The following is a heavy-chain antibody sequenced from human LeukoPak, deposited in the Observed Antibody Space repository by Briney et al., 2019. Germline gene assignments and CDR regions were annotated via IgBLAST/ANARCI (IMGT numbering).Heavy chain of an antibody. Sequence: PSETLSLTCTVSGGSISSYYWSWIRQPPGKGLEWIGYIYTSGSTNYNPPLKSRVTISVDTSKNQFSLKLSSVTAADTAVYYCARQGGSYDPHAFDIWGQGTMVTVSS. V-gene: IGHV4-4*09. CDR3: ARQGGSYDPHAFDI. CDR1: GGSISSYY. J-gene: IGHJ3*02. D-gene: IGHD1-26*01. CDR2: IYTSGST.